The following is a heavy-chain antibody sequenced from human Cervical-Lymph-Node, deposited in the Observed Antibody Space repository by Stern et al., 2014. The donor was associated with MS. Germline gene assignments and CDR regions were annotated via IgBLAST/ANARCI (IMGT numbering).Heavy chain of an antibody. CDR3: ARRGDGYNYYFDF. CDR1: GYSFTNYW. J-gene: IGHJ4*02. Sequence: EEQLVESGAEVKRPGESLKISCKGSGYSFTNYWIGWVRQMPGKGLEWMGIIYPGDSETTYSPSFQGRVTFSVDKSINTAYLQWGSLRASDTAMYYCARRGDGYNYYFDFWGQGTLVTVSS. CDR2: IYPGDSET. D-gene: IGHD5-24*01. V-gene: IGHV5-51*03.